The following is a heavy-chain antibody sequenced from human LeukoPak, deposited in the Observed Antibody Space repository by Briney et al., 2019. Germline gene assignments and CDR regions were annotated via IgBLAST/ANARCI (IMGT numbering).Heavy chain of an antibody. CDR1: RFTFDDYH. D-gene: IGHD3-22*01. V-gene: IGHV3-9*01. Sequence: GGSLRLYCAASRFTFDDYHMLWLRQAPGKGLVGWSNPSWNSGSIGYADSVRGRITISRDNAKNSLYLQMNSLRAEDTALYYCAKDYDSSGYYALYFDYWGQGTLVTVSS. J-gene: IGHJ4*02. CDR3: AKDYDSSGYYALYFDY. CDR2: PSWNSGSI.